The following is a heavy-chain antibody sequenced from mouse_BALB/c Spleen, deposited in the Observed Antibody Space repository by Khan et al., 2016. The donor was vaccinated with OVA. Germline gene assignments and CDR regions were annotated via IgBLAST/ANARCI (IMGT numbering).Heavy chain of an antibody. Sequence: VQLQESGPGLVRPSQSLSITCTVSGFSLTTYGVHWVRQSHGKGLEWLGVIWSGGSTDYSAAFITKLGISKDNSKSQVFFKMNSLQPNDTAIYYGARNYDYDDGLAYWGQGTLVTVSA. D-gene: IGHD2-4*01. J-gene: IGHJ3*01. CDR1: GFSLTTYG. CDR2: IWSGGST. V-gene: IGHV2-2*02. CDR3: ARNYDYDDGLAY.